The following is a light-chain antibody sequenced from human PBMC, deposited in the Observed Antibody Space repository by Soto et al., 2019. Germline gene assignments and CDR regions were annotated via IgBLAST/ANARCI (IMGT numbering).Light chain of an antibody. CDR3: APWDDSLSGPV. J-gene: IGLJ3*02. V-gene: IGLV1-44*01. CDR1: SSNIGSNP. Sequence: QSVLTQPPSASGAPGQRVTISCSGSSSNIGSNPVNWYQQLPGTAHKLLIDTDNERPSGVPDRFSGSKSGSSASLAIGGLQSEDEADYYCAPWDDSLSGPVFGGGTKLPVL. CDR2: TDN.